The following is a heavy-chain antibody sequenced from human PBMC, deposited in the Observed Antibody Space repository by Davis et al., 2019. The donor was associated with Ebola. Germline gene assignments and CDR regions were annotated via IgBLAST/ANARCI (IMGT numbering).Heavy chain of an antibody. D-gene: IGHD6-19*01. Sequence: GESLKISCAASGFTFSDSPMHWVRQASGKGLEWVGRIRSKANNYATAYAASVKGRFTISRDDSKNTAYLQMNSLKTEDTAVYYCTTQWLVLFARDYWGQGTLVTVSS. V-gene: IGHV3-73*01. CDR1: GFTFSDSP. CDR2: IRSKANNYAT. J-gene: IGHJ4*02. CDR3: TTQWLVLFARDY.